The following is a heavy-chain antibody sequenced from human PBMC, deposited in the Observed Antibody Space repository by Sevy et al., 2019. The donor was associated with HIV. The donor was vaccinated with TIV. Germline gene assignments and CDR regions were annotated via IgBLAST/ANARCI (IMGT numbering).Heavy chain of an antibody. V-gene: IGHV3-49*04. J-gene: IGHJ4*02. CDR2: LKSDVYGGTV. D-gene: IGHD6-19*01. Sequence: GGSLRLSCTASGFTFGDYCMSWVRQAPGKGLEWVAFLKSDVYGGTVDHAASVRGRFVISRDDSKTIAYLQMNDLKTEDTGVYYCTRWKAVQSIFDYWGQRALVTVSS. CDR1: GFTFGDYC. CDR3: TRWKAVQSIFDY.